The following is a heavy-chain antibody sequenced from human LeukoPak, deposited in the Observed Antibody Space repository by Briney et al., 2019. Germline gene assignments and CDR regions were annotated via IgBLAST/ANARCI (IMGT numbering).Heavy chain of an antibody. D-gene: IGHD1-26*01. Sequence: GGSLRLSCAASGFTISTYWMHWARPAPGKGLVLVSRINRDGSSTNYAASVKGRFTISRDNAKNTLYLQMNSLRAEDTAVYYCATDRSYSLDYWGQGTLVTVSS. CDR1: GFTISTYW. V-gene: IGHV3-74*01. CDR3: ATDRSYSLDY. J-gene: IGHJ4*02. CDR2: INRDGSST.